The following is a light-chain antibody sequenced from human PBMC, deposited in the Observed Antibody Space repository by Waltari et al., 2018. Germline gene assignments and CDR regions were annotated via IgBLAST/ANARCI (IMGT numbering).Light chain of an antibody. Sequence: QSVLTQPPSVSGTPGPRVTISCSGSNSNIGNNYIYWYQQVPGTAPKLLIYRNDQRPSGVPDRFSGSKFGTLASLAISGLRSEDEADYYCATWADSLSGWVFGGGTKLTVL. V-gene: IGLV1-47*01. J-gene: IGLJ3*02. CDR1: NSNIGNNY. CDR2: RND. CDR3: ATWADSLSGWV.